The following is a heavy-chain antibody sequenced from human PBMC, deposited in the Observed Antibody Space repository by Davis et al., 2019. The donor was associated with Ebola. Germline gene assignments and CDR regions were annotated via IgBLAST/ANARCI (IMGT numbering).Heavy chain of an antibody. V-gene: IGHV3-30*03. J-gene: IGHJ6*03. CDR3: ARDRTMGYYYYYYMDV. Sequence: GGSLRLSCEASGFTFSNHAMAWVRQAPGRALEWVAVISYDGGTESYAESVKGRFTISRDNSKNTLHLQMDGLTPEDTAVYYCARDRTMGYYYYYYMDVWGTGTKVTVSS. D-gene: IGHD1-14*01. CDR1: GFTFSNHA. CDR2: ISYDGGTE.